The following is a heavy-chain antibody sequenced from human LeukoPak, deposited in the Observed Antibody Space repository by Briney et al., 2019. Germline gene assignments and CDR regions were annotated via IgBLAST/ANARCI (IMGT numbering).Heavy chain of an antibody. CDR2: IYYSGST. Sequence: SETLSLTCTVSGGSISGYYWSWIGKPPGKGLGGMGYIYYSGSTNYNPSLKSRVTISVDTSKNQFSLKLSSVTAADTAVYYCAGSLLLRGYSSPFDYWGQGTLVTVSS. D-gene: IGHD6-13*01. V-gene: IGHV4-59*01. CDR1: GGSISGYY. J-gene: IGHJ4*02. CDR3: AGSLLLRGYSSPFDY.